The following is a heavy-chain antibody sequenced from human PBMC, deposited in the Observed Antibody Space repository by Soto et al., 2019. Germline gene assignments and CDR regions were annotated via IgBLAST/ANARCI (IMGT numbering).Heavy chain of an antibody. CDR1: GASFSPYH. J-gene: IGHJ4*02. Sequence: SETLSLTCAIYGASFSPYHWSWIRQSPGKGLEWIGEVNLSGNTYYNPSFKTRVTMSVDASKNQFSLKMGALTAADTAIYYCARRPTFYNYVLGNSNYWGQGALVTVSS. V-gene: IGHV4-34*01. CDR2: VNLSGNT. CDR3: ARRPTFYNYVLGNSNY. D-gene: IGHD3-16*01.